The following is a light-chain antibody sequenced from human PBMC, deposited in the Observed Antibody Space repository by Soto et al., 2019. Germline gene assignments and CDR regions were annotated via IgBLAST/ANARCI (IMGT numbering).Light chain of an antibody. CDR1: SSDVGAYNY. V-gene: IGLV2-14*03. CDR3: SSYTTSSTYV. Sequence: QSALTQPASVSGSPGQSITISCTGTSSDVGAYNYVSWYQQHPGKAPKLMIYDVTNRPSGVSNRFSGSKSGYTASLTISRLQAEDEADYYCSSYTTSSTYVFGTGTKVTVL. CDR2: DVT. J-gene: IGLJ1*01.